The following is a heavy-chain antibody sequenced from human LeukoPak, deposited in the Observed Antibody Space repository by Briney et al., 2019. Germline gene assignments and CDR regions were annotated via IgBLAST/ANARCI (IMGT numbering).Heavy chain of an antibody. CDR3: AHRRDYNGDWDGGLFDF. V-gene: IGHV2-5*02. CDR2: AYWDDDN. D-gene: IGHD2-21*02. J-gene: IGHJ4*02. CDR1: GFSLISRPAG. Sequence: SGPSLVKPTATLAPTCSCSGFSLISRPAGVGWIRQPPGNALEWLGFAYWDDDNRYNPSLKSRLTVTKDTSKNQVVLTMTNMDPVDTGTYHCAHRRDYNGDWDGGLFDFWGQGILVTVSS.